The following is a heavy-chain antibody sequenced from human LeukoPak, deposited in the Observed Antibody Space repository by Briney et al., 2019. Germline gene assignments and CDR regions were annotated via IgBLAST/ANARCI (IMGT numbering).Heavy chain of an antibody. Sequence: GGSLRLSCTASGFTFRDYWMSWVRQAPGKGLEWVANIKQDGSEKYYVDSVKGRFTISRDNAKNSLYLQMNSLRAEDTAVYYCASLQWGVLRAFDIWGQGTMVTVSS. CDR1: GFTFRDYW. CDR2: IKQDGSEK. V-gene: IGHV3-7*01. D-gene: IGHD1-26*01. J-gene: IGHJ3*02. CDR3: ASLQWGVLRAFDI.